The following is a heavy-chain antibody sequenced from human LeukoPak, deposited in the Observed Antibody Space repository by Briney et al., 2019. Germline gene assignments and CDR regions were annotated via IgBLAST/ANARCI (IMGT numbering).Heavy chain of an antibody. Sequence: KPSETLSLTCTVSGGSISSSGYYWGWIRQPPGKGLEWFGTVYYTGSTYYNPSLKSRVTISEDTSRNQFSLKLNSVTAADTAVYYCARGSGTYYYDSGGYLNWFDPWGQGILVTVSS. CDR2: VYYTGST. D-gene: IGHD3-22*01. CDR1: GGSISSSGYY. J-gene: IGHJ5*02. CDR3: ARGSGTYYYDSGGYLNWFDP. V-gene: IGHV4-39*01.